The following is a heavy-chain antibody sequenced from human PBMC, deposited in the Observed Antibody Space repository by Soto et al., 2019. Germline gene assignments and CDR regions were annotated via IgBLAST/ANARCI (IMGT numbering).Heavy chain of an antibody. CDR2: SHSKNGNT. J-gene: IGHJ4*02. CDR1: GYTFTNYG. D-gene: IGHD2-2*01. CDR3: AKEYCDSSRCYVPDY. Sequence: QVPLVQSGAEVKEPGASVQVSCKASGYTFTNYGISWVRQAAGQGLEWMGWSHSKNGNTKDARKFQGRVTMTTDTSTSTADMELRSLRSDDTAVYYCAKEYCDSSRCYVPDYWGQGALVTVSS. V-gene: IGHV1-18*01.